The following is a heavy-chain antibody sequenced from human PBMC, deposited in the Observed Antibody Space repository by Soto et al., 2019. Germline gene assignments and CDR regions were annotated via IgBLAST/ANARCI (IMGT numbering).Heavy chain of an antibody. Sequence: QVQLQESGPGLVKPSETLSLTCTVSGGSVSSGSNYWSWIRQPPGKGLEWIGYIYYSGSTNYNPSLKSRVTISVDTSKNQFSLKLSSVTAADTAVYYCARLNPRRYFDCWGQGTLVTVSS. CDR3: ARLNPRRYFDC. CDR1: GGSVSSGSNY. J-gene: IGHJ4*02. V-gene: IGHV4-61*01. CDR2: IYYSGST.